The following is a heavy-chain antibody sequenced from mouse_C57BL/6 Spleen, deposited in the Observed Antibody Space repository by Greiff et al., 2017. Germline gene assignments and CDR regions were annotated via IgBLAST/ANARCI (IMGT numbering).Heavy chain of an antibody. CDR1: GYTFTSYW. J-gene: IGHJ3*01. V-gene: IGHV1-64*01. CDR2: IHPNSGST. D-gene: IGHD1-1*01. Sequence: QVQLQQPGAELVKPGASVKLSCKASGYTFTSYWMHWVKQRPGQGLEWIGMIHPNSGSTNYNEKFKSKATLTVDKSSSTAYMQLSSLTSEDSAVYYCARDYYYGSSDPWFAYWGQGTLVTVSA. CDR3: ARDYYYGSSDPWFAY.